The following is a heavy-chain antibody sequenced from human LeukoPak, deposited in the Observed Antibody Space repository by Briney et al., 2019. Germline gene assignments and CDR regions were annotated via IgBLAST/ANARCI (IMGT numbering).Heavy chain of an antibody. Sequence: GGSLRLSCAASGFIFDHYGMYWVRQAPGKGLEWVAFIRYDGSNKYYADSVKGRFTISRDNSKNTLYLQMNSLRAEDTAVYYCAKNRRRGHHPLGNAFDIWGQGTMVTVSS. CDR3: AKNRRRGHHPLGNAFDI. CDR2: IRYDGSNK. CDR1: GFIFDHYG. J-gene: IGHJ3*02. V-gene: IGHV3-30*02. D-gene: IGHD1-14*01.